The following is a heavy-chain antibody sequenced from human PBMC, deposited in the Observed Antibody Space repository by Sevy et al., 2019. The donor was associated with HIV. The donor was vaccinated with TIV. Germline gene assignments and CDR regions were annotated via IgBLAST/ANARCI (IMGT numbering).Heavy chain of an antibody. V-gene: IGHV3-49*04. CDR2: LKSDVYGGTV. Sequence: GRSLRLSCTASGFTFGDYCMSWVRQAPGKGLEWVAFLKSDVYGGTVDHAASVRGRFVISRDDSKTIASLQMNDLKTEDTGVYYCTRWKAAQSIFDYWGQGALVTVSS. D-gene: IGHD6-13*01. CDR3: TRWKAAQSIFDY. J-gene: IGHJ4*02. CDR1: GFTFGDYC.